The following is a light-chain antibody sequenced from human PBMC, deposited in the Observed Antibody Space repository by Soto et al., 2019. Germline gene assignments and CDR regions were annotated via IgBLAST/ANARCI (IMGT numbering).Light chain of an antibody. CDR1: QSISKY. CDR2: AAS. Sequence: DIQMTQSPSSLSASVGDRVTITCRASQSISKYLNWYHQKPGKAPKLLIYAASNLQSGVPSRFSGGGSGTDFTLTINSLQSEDSATYYCQQSYSSPGTFGPGTKVHIK. CDR3: QQSYSSPGT. V-gene: IGKV1-39*01. J-gene: IGKJ3*01.